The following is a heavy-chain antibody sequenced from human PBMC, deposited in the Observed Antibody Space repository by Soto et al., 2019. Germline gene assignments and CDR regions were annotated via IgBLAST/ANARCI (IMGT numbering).Heavy chain of an antibody. V-gene: IGHV4-39*01. CDR1: GGSISGSNYY. CDR3: ARNMGGRSSGSWSHFDF. J-gene: IGHJ4*02. D-gene: IGHD6-13*01. Sequence: PSQTLSLTCTVSGGSISGSNYYWGWIRQTPGKGLEWIGNIYYSGSTYYNPSLKSRVTISVDTSKNQFSLKLSSVTAADTAVYYCARNMGGRSSGSWSHFDFWGQGTLVTVSS. CDR2: IYYSGST.